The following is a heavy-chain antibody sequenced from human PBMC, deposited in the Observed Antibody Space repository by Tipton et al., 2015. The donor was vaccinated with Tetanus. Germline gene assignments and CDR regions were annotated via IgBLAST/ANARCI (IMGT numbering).Heavy chain of an antibody. J-gene: IGHJ5*02. CDR3: ARETHGAVAGYRNSNWFDP. CDR1: GYTFTGYY. V-gene: IGHV1-2*02. CDR2: INPNSGGT. Sequence: QVQLVQSGAEVKKPGASVKVSCKASGYTFTGYYMHWVRQAPGQGLEWMGWINPNSGGTNYAQKFQGRVTMTRDTSISTAYMELSRLRSDDTAVYYCARETHGAVAGYRNSNWFDPWGQGTLVTVSS. D-gene: IGHD6-19*01.